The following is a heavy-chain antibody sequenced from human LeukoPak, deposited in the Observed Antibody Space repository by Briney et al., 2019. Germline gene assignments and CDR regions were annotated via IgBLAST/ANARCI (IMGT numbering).Heavy chain of an antibody. Sequence: PGGSLRLSCTASGFTVGNNYMNWFRQAPGKGLERVSLIYSGGRTYYADSVKGRFTISRDNSKNTLYLQMSSLRVEDTAVYYCARDPPGIAASVTGGWGQGTLVTVSS. J-gene: IGHJ1*01. CDR3: ARDPPGIAASVTGG. CDR2: IYSGGRT. CDR1: GFTVGNNY. V-gene: IGHV3-53*01. D-gene: IGHD6-13*01.